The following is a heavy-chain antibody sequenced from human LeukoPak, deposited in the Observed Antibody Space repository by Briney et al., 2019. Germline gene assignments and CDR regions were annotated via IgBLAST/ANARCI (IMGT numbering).Heavy chain of an antibody. CDR1: GFTFSNYS. V-gene: IGHV3-48*01. CDR3: ARDCCSGPKCYFIDY. Sequence: PGGSLRLSCAASGFTFSNYSMNWVRQAPGKGLEWVSYITSSSSVYYAGSVKGGFTISRDKAKKSLFLPMNSLRAKDTAVYDCARDCCSGPKCYFIDYWGQGALVTVSS. D-gene: IGHD2-15*01. J-gene: IGHJ4*02. CDR2: ITSSSSV.